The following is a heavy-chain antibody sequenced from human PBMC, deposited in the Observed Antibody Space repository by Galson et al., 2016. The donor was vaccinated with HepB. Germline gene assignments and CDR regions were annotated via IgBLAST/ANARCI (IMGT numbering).Heavy chain of an antibody. J-gene: IGHJ4*02. D-gene: IGHD1-1*01. CDR3: TRGGLEPFDS. Sequence: SLRLSCAASGFTFSNYAMSWVRQAPGKGLEWISGLVGRGDRTYNADSVKGRFTITRDNSKNTLYLQMNSLRVEDTAVYYCTRGGLEPFDSWGQGTLVTVSS. V-gene: IGHV3-23*01. CDR2: LVGRGDRT. CDR1: GFTFSNYA.